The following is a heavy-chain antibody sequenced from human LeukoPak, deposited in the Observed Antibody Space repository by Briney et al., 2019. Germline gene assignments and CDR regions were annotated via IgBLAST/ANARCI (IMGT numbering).Heavy chain of an antibody. J-gene: IGHJ4*02. CDR2: TYYRSKWYY. CDR3: AKGYSMSY. CDR1: GDSVSSNSAA. V-gene: IGHV6-1*01. Sequence: SQTLSLTCAISGDSVSSNSAAWNWIRQSPSRGLEWLGRTYYRSKWYYEYAISVRSRITINPDTSKNQFFLQLNSVTPEDTAVYYCAKGYSMSYWGLGTLVTVSS. D-gene: IGHD6-13*01.